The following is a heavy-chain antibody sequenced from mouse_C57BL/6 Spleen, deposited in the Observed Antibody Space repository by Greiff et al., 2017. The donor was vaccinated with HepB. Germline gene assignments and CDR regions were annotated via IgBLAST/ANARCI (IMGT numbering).Heavy chain of an antibody. CDR3: ARGVDYYAMDY. Sequence: QVQLKQSGPELVKPGASVKLSCKASGYTFTSYDINWVKQSPGQGLEWIGWIYPRDGSTKYNEKFKGKATLTVDTSSSTAYMELHSLTSEDSAVYFCARGVDYYAMDYWGQGTSVTVSS. CDR2: IYPRDGST. V-gene: IGHV1-85*01. CDR1: GYTFTSYD. D-gene: IGHD1-1*01. J-gene: IGHJ4*01.